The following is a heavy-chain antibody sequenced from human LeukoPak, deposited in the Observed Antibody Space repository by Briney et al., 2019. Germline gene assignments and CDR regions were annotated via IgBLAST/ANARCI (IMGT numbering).Heavy chain of an antibody. V-gene: IGHV1-8*01. CDR2: MNPNSGNT. D-gene: IGHD2-15*01. J-gene: IGHJ4*02. CDR1: GYTFTSYD. CDR3: ARWSGSTEGFDY. Sequence: GASVKVSCKAPGYTFTSYDINWVRQATGQGLEWMGWMNPNSGNTGYAQKFQGRVTMTRNTSISTAYMELSSLRSEDTAVYYCARWSGSTEGFDYWGQGTLVTVSS.